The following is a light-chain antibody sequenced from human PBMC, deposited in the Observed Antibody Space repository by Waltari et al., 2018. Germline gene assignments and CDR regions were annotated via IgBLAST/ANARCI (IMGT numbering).Light chain of an antibody. CDR1: SSNFGNYY. CDR3: ATWDNSLSDVV. J-gene: IGLJ2*01. V-gene: IGLV1-51*01. CDR2: DSN. Sequence: QSVLTQPPSVSAAPGQKVTISCSGSSSNFGNYYVSWYHQLPGAAPKLLIYDSNKRPSGIPDRFSASKSGTSATLGITGRQIGDEADYYCATWDNSLSDVVFGGGTKLTVL.